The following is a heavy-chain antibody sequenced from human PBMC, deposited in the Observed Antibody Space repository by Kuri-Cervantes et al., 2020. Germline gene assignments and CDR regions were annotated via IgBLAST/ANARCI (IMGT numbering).Heavy chain of an antibody. J-gene: IGHJ4*02. CDR3: ARQVLRTVVTAGHSPGTFDY. CDR2: IKQDGSEK. Sequence: GGALRVWCSASGFTFSSYWMSWVRQAPGKGLEWVANIKQDGSEKYYVDSVKGRFTISRDNAKNSLYLQMNSLRAEDTAVYYCARQVLRTVVTAGHSPGTFDYWGQGTLVTVSS. CDR1: GFTFSSYW. V-gene: IGHV3-7*01. D-gene: IGHD4-23*01.